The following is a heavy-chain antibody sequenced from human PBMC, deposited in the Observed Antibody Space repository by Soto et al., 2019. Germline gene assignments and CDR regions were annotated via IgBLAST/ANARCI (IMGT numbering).Heavy chain of an antibody. J-gene: IGHJ4*02. CDR1: GFNVNSDY. V-gene: IGHV3-53*01. CDR2: IYSGETT. D-gene: IGHD1-26*01. CDR3: AKDPWGGWELRHFDY. Sequence: PGGSLRLSCAASGFNVNSDYMNWFRQTPGKGLEWVASIYSGETTYYADSVRGRFTISSDKSKNTLYFQLSSLRIEDTAVYYCAKDPWGGWELRHFDYWGQGTLVTVSS.